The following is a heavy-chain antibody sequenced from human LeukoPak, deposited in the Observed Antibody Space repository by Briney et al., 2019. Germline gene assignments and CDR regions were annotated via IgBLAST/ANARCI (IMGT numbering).Heavy chain of an antibody. CDR2: ISWKSDNI. V-gene: IGHV3-9*01. D-gene: IGHD3-22*01. J-gene: IGHJ4*02. CDR3: AKEHYYYDSSGPYDS. Sequence: PGGSLRLSCAASGFTFEDYGMNWVRQAPGKGLEWVSGISWKSDNIGYADSVKGRFTIPRDNAKNSLYLQMNSLRAEDTAFYYCAKEHYYYDSSGPYDSWGQGTLVTVSS. CDR1: GFTFEDYG.